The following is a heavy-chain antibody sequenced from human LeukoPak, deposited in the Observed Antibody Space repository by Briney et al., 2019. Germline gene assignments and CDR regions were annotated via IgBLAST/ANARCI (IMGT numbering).Heavy chain of an antibody. D-gene: IGHD1-26*01. Sequence: PSETLSFTCTVSGGSVSGSNSFWGCIRQPPEKGRQWIGNIYYRGSTYYNPSLKTRVTISIDTSKPQFSLNLSSLTAADTAVYYCARENLEGSGRRFGYWGPGILVTVSS. J-gene: IGHJ4*02. V-gene: IGHV4-39*02. CDR2: IYYRGST. CDR3: ARENLEGSGRRFGY. CDR1: GGSVSGSNSF.